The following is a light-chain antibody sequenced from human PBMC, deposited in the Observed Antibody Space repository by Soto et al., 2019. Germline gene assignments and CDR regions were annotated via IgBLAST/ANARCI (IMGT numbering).Light chain of an antibody. Sequence: QSALTQPASVSGSPGQSITISCSGTSSDVGGHDYVSWYQQHPGKAPKLMIFEVSNRPSGVSNRFSGSKSGNTASLTISGLQAEDEAEYYCFSHSDSNTFYVFGYGTKVTVL. CDR2: EVS. V-gene: IGLV2-14*01. J-gene: IGLJ1*01. CDR1: SSDVGGHDY. CDR3: FSHSDSNTFYV.